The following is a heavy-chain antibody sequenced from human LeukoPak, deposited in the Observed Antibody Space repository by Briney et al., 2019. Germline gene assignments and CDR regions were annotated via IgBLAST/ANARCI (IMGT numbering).Heavy chain of an antibody. J-gene: IGHJ5*02. V-gene: IGHV1-8*01. CDR1: GYTFTSYD. D-gene: IGHD3-10*01. Sequence: VASVKVSCKASGYTFTSYDINWVRQATGQGLEWMGWMNPNSGNTGYAQKFQGRVTMTRNTSISTAYMELSSLRSEDTAVYYCARHSVLLWFGELLQPFDPWGQGTLVTVSS. CDR2: MNPNSGNT. CDR3: ARHSVLLWFGELLQPFDP.